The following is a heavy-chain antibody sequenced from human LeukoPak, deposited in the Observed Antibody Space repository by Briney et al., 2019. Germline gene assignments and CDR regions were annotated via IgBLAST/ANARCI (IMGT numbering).Heavy chain of an antibody. V-gene: IGHV3-11*04. Sequence: GGSLTLSCVASGFTFSEYYMNWVRQAPGKGLEWLSFISHSGSTKYYADSVKGRFTISRDNARNSLDLQMNSLRAEDTAVYFCVRGFTSMFTYYCYMDVWGKGTTVTVSS. J-gene: IGHJ6*03. CDR1: GFTFSEYY. CDR3: VRGFTSMFTYYCYMDV. CDR2: ISHSGSTK. D-gene: IGHD5-18*01.